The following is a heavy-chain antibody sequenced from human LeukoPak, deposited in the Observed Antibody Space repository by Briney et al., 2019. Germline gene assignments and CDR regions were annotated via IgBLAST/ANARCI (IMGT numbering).Heavy chain of an antibody. CDR3: AKDGSSSGWRYYYGMDV. J-gene: IGHJ6*02. CDR2: ISGSGGST. Sequence: GGSLRLSCAASGFTFSSYAMSWVRQAPGKGLEWVSVISGSGGSTYYADSVKGRFTISRDNSKNTLYLQMNSLRAEDTAVYYCAKDGSSSGWRYYYGMDVWGQGTTVTVSS. D-gene: IGHD6-19*01. CDR1: GFTFSSYA. V-gene: IGHV3-23*01.